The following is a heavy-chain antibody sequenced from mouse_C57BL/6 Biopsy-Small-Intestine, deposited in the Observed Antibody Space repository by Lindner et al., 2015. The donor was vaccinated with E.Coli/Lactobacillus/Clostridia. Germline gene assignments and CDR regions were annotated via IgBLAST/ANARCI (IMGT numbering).Heavy chain of an antibody. CDR3: AREYYYGSSYGGYFDV. D-gene: IGHD1-1*01. Sequence: VQLQESGPVLVKPGASVKMSCKASGYTFTDYYMNWVKQSHGKSLEWIGVINPYNGGTSYNQKFKGKATLTVDKSSSTAYMELNSLTSEDSAVYFCAREYYYGSSYGGYFDVWGTGTTVTVSS. CDR1: GYTFTDYY. CDR2: INPYNGGT. J-gene: IGHJ1*03. V-gene: IGHV1-19*01.